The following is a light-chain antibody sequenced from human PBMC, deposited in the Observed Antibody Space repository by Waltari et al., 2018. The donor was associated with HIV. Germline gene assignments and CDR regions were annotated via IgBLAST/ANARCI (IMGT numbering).Light chain of an antibody. CDR2: SNN. Sequence: QSVLTQPPSASGTPGQRATISCSGISYNHGLNTVKWYQQLPGTAPKLLIYSNNQRPSGVPDRFSGSKSGTSAYLAISGLQSEDEADYYCAAWDDSLNAVVFGGGTKLTVL. CDR1: SYNHGLNT. V-gene: IGLV1-44*01. CDR3: AAWDDSLNAVV. J-gene: IGLJ2*01.